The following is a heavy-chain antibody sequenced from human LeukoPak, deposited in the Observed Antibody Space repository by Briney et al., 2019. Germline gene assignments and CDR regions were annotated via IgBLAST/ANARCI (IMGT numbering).Heavy chain of an antibody. CDR3: ARDYNYYDSSGYYPLTGFDP. CDR2: ISAYNGNT. Sequence: GASVKVSCKASGYTFTSYGISWVRQAPGQGLEWMGWISAYNGNTNYAQKLQGRVTMTTGTSTSTAYMELRSLRSDDTAVYYCARDYNYYDSSGYYPLTGFDPWGQGTLVTVSS. V-gene: IGHV1-18*01. D-gene: IGHD3-22*01. CDR1: GYTFTSYG. J-gene: IGHJ5*02.